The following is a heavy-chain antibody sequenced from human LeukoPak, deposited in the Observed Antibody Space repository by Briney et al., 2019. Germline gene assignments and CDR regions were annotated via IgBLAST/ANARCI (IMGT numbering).Heavy chain of an antibody. J-gene: IGHJ4*02. V-gene: IGHV3-30*03. CDR3: ARDSYGSGSHFDY. D-gene: IGHD3-10*01. Sequence: GGSLRLSCAASGFTFSSYWMHWVRQAPGKGLEWVAVISYDGSNKYYADSVKGRFTISRDNSKNTLYLQMNSLRAEDTAVYYCARDSYGSGSHFDYWGQGTLVTVSS. CDR2: ISYDGSNK. CDR1: GFTFSSYW.